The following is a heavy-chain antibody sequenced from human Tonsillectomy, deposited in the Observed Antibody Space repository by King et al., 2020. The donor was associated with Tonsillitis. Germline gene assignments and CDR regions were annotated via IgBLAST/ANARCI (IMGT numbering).Heavy chain of an antibody. CDR2: INHSGST. D-gene: IGHD3-22*01. J-gene: IGHJ4*02. Sequence: VQLPQWGAGLLKPSETLSLTCAVYGGSFSGYYWSWIRQPPGKGLEWIGEINHSGSTNYNPSLKSRVTISVDTSKNQFSLKLSSVTAADTAVYYCARGGVYYDSSGYYAYWGQGTLVTVSS. CDR1: GGSFSGYY. V-gene: IGHV4-34*01. CDR3: ARGGVYYDSSGYYAY.